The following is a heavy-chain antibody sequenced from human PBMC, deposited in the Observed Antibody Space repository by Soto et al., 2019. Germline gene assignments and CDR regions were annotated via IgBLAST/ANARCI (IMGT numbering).Heavy chain of an antibody. J-gene: IGHJ6*03. V-gene: IGHV4-59*08. CDR2: IYYTGIT. CDR3: ASSSSSWYYYYMDV. D-gene: IGHD6-6*01. CDR1: GGSINSYY. Sequence: SETLSLTCTVSGGSINSYYWSWIRQPPGKGLEGIGFIYYTGITKYNPSLQSRVTISLDTSKNQFSLKLSSVTAADTAVYYCASSSSSWYYYYMDVWGKGTTVTVSS.